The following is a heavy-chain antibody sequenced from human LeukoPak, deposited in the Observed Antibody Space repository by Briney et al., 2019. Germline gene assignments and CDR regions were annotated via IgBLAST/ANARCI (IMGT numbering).Heavy chain of an antibody. J-gene: IGHJ3*02. CDR2: ICPGDSDT. CDR1: GSIFTSYW. CDR3: AREGDYGAGAFDI. V-gene: IGHV5-51*01. D-gene: IGHD4-17*01. Sequence: GASLQISCKGSGSIFTSYWIGWGRQLPGKGLEWMGIICPGDSDTRYSPSFQGQVTISADKSISTAYLQWSSLKASDTAMYYCAREGDYGAGAFDIWGQGTMVTVSS.